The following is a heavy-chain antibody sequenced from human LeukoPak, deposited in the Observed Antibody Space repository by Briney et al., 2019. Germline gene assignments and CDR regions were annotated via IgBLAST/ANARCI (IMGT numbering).Heavy chain of an antibody. D-gene: IGHD4-17*01. V-gene: IGHV1-24*01. J-gene: IGHJ4*02. Sequence: ASVKVSCKVSGYTLTELSMHWVRQAPGKGLEWMGGFDPEDGETIYAQKFQGRVTMTEDTSTDTAYMELGSLRSEDTAVYYCASETKKTYGDYWFLPDYWGQGTLVTVSS. CDR1: GYTLTELS. CDR2: FDPEDGET. CDR3: ASETKKTYGDYWFLPDY.